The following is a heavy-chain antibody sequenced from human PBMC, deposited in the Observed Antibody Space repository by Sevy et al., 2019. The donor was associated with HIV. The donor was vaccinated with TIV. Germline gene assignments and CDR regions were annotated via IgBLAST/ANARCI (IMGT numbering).Heavy chain of an antibody. D-gene: IGHD3-10*01. CDR1: GFTFSDHY. V-gene: IGHV3-11*01. Sequence: GGSLRLSCAASGFTFSDHYMTWIRQAPGKGLESVAYIRSGGSPIFYADSVKGRFIISRDNTKNALYLQMNILRADDTAVYYCARGHYQKTIRGNFDIWGQGTMVTVSS. CDR2: IRSGGSPI. CDR3: ARGHYQKTIRGNFDI. J-gene: IGHJ3*02.